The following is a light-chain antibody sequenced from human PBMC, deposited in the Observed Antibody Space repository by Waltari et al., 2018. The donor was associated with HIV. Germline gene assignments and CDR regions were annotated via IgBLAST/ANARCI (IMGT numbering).Light chain of an antibody. CDR1: PGAVTGAYY. V-gene: IGLV7-43*01. J-gene: IGLJ2*01. CDR2: STG. Sequence: QTVVTQEPSLTVSPGGTVTLTCASSPGAVTGAYYPSWFQLKPGQPPTPLIYSTGNKFSGTPGRCSGSCLGGIPALTLSGAHADHEALYYYLPLFAIPHPYCAVGGWTMLTVL. CDR3: LPLFAIPHPYCA.